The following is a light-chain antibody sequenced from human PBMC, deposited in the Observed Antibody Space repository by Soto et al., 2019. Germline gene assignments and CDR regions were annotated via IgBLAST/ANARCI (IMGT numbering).Light chain of an antibody. CDR3: QHFGSSPPSWS. J-gene: IGKJ1*01. CDR1: QSVGSSY. V-gene: IGKV3-20*01. Sequence: ETVLTQSPGTLSLSPGERATLSCRASQSVGSSYLAWYQQKPAQAPRLLIYGASNRATGIPDRFSGSGSGTDFTPTFSRLEPEDFAVYYCQHFGSSPPSWSFGPGTKVDVK. CDR2: GAS.